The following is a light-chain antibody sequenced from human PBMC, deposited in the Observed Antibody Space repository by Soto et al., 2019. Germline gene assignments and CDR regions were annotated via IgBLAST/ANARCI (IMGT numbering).Light chain of an antibody. CDR1: QSFRGL. Sequence: EVVLTHSPVTLSLSPGEGATLSCRASQSFRGLLAWYQQKPGQAPRLLIYDAYNRATGIPPRFSGSGSGTDFTLTISSLQPDDFATYYCQQYNSYSEAFGQGTKVDIK. V-gene: IGKV3-11*01. J-gene: IGKJ1*01. CDR2: DAY. CDR3: QQYNSYSEA.